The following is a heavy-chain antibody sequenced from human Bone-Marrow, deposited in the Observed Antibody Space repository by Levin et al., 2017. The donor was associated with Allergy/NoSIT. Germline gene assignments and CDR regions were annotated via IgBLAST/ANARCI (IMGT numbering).Heavy chain of an antibody. V-gene: IGHV3-30*04. D-gene: IGHD1-26*01. CDR2: ISYDGSNK. CDR3: APPNDGSYPL. CDR1: GFTFSSYA. Sequence: GGSLRLSCAASGFTFSSYAMHWVRQAPGKGLEWVAVISYDGSNKYYADSVKGRFTISRDNSKNTLYLQMNSLRAEDTAVYYCAPPNDGSYPLWGQGTLVTVSS. J-gene: IGHJ4*02.